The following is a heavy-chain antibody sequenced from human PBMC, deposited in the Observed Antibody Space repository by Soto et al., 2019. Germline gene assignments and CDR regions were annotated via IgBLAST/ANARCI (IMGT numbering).Heavy chain of an antibody. J-gene: IGHJ5*02. D-gene: IGHD3-10*01. CDR3: ARGVGSGTYYSQYNWFDP. CDR2: INTYNGNT. V-gene: IGHV1-18*01. Sequence: QVQLVQSGAEVKKPGASVKVSCKASGYTFTNYGISWVRQAPGQGLEWMGWINTYNGNTKHAQKFQGRVTMTTDTSTSTAYMELRSLRSDDTAVYYCARGVGSGTYYSQYNWFDPWGQGTLVTVSS. CDR1: GYTFTNYG.